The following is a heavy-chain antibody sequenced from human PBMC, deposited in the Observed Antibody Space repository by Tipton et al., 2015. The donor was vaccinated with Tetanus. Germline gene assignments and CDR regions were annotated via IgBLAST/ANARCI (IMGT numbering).Heavy chain of an antibody. D-gene: IGHD3-3*01. J-gene: IGHJ3*02. CDR3: ARGAIFGVLTYRAFDI. CDR2: TYYRSKWYN. CDR1: GDSVSSISAA. V-gene: IGHV6-1*01. Sequence: VKPSQTLSLTCAISGDSVSSISAAWNWIRQSPSRGLEWLGRTYYRSKWYNDYAVSVKSRITINQDTSKNQFSLQLNSVTPEDTAVYYCARGAIFGVLTYRAFDIWGQGTMVTVSS.